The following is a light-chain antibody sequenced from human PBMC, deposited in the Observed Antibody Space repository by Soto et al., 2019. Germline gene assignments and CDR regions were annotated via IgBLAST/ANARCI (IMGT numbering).Light chain of an antibody. CDR2: EVT. V-gene: IGLV2-14*01. CDR3: SSYTNINTRACV. CDR1: SGDIGSYNR. Sequence: QSVRTQPASVSGSPGQSITISCTGTSGDIGSYNRVSWYQQHPGKAPKLIIYEVTDRPSGVSNRFSGSKSGNTASLTISALQAEDEAEYYCSSYTNINTRACVFGTGTKV. J-gene: IGLJ1*01.